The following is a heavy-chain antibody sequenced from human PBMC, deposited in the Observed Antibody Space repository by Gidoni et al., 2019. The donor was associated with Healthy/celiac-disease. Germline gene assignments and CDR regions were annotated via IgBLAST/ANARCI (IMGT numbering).Heavy chain of an antibody. CDR1: GFTFSVHA. CDR2: IRSKDNSYAT. CDR3: TRHTPMIAPSNYYYYMDV. D-gene: IGHD3-22*01. J-gene: IGHJ6*03. Sequence: EVQLVEPGRGLVPPGWSLSISCAPSGFTFSVHALHWGRKASGKGLEWVGSIRSKDNSYATAYAASVKGRFTISRDDSKNTAYLQMNSLKTEDTAVYYCTRHTPMIAPSNYYYYMDVWGKGTTVTVSS. V-gene: IGHV3-73*02.